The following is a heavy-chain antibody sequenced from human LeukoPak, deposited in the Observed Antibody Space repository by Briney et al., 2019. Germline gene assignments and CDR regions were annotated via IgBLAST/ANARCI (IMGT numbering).Heavy chain of an antibody. J-gene: IGHJ3*02. D-gene: IGHD3-10*01. Sequence: PGGSLRLSCVASGITFSRNGMHWVRHAQGPGMERVAFIRYDGSNKSYVDSVKGRFTISRDNSKNTLYRQMNSLRVEDTAVYHCAKDYGFESHYGDAFDIWGQGTMVTVSS. CDR2: IRYDGSNK. CDR1: GITFSRNG. CDR3: AKDYGFESHYGDAFDI. V-gene: IGHV3-30*02.